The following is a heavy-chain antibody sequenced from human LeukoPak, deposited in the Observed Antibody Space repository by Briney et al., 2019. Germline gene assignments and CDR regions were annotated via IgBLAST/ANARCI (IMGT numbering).Heavy chain of an antibody. V-gene: IGHV2-70*01. J-gene: IGHJ4*02. CDR1: GFSLSTSGLC. CDR2: IDWDDDK. Sequence: ESGPTLVNPTQTLTLTCTFSGFSLSTSGLCVSWIRQPPGKALEWLALIDWDDDKYYSTSLKTRLTISKDTSKNQVVLTMTNMDPVDTATYYCARLSSHYSGSYFENWGQGTLVTVSS. CDR3: ARLSSHYSGSYFEN. D-gene: IGHD1-26*01.